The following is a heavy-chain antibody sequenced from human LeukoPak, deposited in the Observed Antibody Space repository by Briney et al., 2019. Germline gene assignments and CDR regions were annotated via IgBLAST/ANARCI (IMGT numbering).Heavy chain of an antibody. V-gene: IGHV4-59*12. D-gene: IGHD2-2*01. Sequence: PSETLSLTCTVSGGSISSYYWSWIRQPPGKGLEWIGYIYYSGSTNYNPSLKSRVTISVDTSKNQFSLKLSSVTAADTAVYYCARGGVVVPAAVYGMDVWGQGTTVTVSS. CDR2: IYYSGST. J-gene: IGHJ6*02. CDR1: GGSISSYY. CDR3: ARGGVVVPAAVYGMDV.